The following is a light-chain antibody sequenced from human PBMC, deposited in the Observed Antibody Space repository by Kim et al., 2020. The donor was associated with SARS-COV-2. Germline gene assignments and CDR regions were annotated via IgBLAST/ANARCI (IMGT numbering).Light chain of an antibody. J-gene: IGLJ2*01. CDR1: KLGDKY. CDR2: QDS. V-gene: IGLV3-1*01. Sequence: PGQTASITCSGDKLGDKYACWYQQKPGQSPVLVIYQDSKRPSGIPERFSGSNSGNTATLTISGTQAMDEADYYCQAWDSSTPHVVFGGGTQLTVL. CDR3: QAWDSSTPHVV.